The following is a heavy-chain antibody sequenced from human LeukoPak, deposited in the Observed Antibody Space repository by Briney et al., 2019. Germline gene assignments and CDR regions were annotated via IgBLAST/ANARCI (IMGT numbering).Heavy chain of an antibody. CDR1: GYTFTSYD. J-gene: IGHJ4*02. CDR3: AKASWVSSTDAVR. CDR2: MNPNSGNT. D-gene: IGHD3-16*01. V-gene: IGHV1-8*01. Sequence: ASVKVSCKASGYTFTSYDINWVRQATGQGLEWMGWMNPNSGNTGYAQKFQGRVTMTRNTSISTAYMELSNLRVEDTAIYYCAKASWVSSTDAVRWGQGTLVTVSS.